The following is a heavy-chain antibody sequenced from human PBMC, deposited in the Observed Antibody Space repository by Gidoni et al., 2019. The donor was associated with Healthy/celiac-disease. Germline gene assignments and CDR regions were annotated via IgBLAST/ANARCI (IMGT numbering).Heavy chain of an antibody. V-gene: IGHV3-30*04. CDR3: ARDRRITMIVVVTSNYGMDV. CDR1: GFTFSSYA. D-gene: IGHD3-22*01. Sequence: QVQLVESGGGVVQPGRSLRLSCAASGFTFSSYAMHWVRQAPGKGLEWVAVISYDGSNKYYADSVKGRFTISRDNSKNTLYLQMNSLRAEDTAVYYCARDRRITMIVVVTSNYGMDVWGQGTTVTVSS. J-gene: IGHJ6*02. CDR2: ISYDGSNK.